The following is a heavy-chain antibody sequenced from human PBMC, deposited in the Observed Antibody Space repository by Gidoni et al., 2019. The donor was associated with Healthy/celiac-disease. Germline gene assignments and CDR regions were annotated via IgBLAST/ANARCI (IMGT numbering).Heavy chain of an antibody. D-gene: IGHD1-26*01. CDR3: ARGSGWFDP. V-gene: IGHV4-30-2*01. CDR2: NYHSGST. J-gene: IGHJ5*02. Sequence: QLQLQESGAGTVKPSQTLSLTCAVPRGSISSGGYPWSWIRQPPGKGLEWIGYNYHSGSTYYNPSLKSRVTISVDRSKNQFSLKLSSVTAADTAVYYCARGSGWFDPWGQGTLVTVSS. CDR1: RGSISSGGYP.